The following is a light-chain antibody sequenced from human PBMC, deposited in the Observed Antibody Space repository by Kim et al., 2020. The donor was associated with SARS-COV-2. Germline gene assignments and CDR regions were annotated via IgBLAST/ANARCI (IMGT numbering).Light chain of an antibody. Sequence: LGPGERATLSCRASQRVSSTYLAWYQQKPGQAPRLLIYGGSTRATGIPDRFSGSGSGTDFTLTISRLEPEDSAVYSCQYYGGSLTFGGGTKVDIK. CDR3: QYYGGSLT. CDR2: GGS. CDR1: QRVSSTY. J-gene: IGKJ4*01. V-gene: IGKV3-20*01.